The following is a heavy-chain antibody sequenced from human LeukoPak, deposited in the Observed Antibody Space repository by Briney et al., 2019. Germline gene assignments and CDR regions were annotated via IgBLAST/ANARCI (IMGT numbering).Heavy chain of an antibody. CDR3: AREYGDFDY. CDR2: ISSSGGT. V-gene: IGHV4-4*07. J-gene: IGHJ4*02. Sequence: SETLSLTCTVSGGSINSYYWSWIRQPAGKGLEWIGRISSSGGTNYNPSLRSRVTMSIDTSKNQFSLKLNSVTAADTAVYYCAREYGDFDYWGRGTLVTVSS. CDR1: GGSINSYY. D-gene: IGHD4-17*01.